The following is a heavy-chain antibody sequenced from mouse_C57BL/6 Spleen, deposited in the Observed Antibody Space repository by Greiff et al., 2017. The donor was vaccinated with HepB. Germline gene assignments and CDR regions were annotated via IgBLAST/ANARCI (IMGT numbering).Heavy chain of an antibody. D-gene: IGHD1-1*01. CDR3: ARITTVVATGGYYFDY. CDR2: INPSNGGT. J-gene: IGHJ2*01. Sequence: QVQLQQPGTELVKPGASVKLSCKASGYTFTSYWMHWVKQRPGQGLEWIGNINPSNGGTNYNEKFKSKATLTVDKSSSTAYMQLSSLTSEDSAVYYCARITTVVATGGYYFDYWGQGTTLTVSS. V-gene: IGHV1-53*01. CDR1: GYTFTSYW.